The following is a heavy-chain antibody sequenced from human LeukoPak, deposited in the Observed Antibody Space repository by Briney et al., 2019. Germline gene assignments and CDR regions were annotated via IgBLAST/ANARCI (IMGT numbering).Heavy chain of an antibody. CDR2: ISYDGSNK. CDR3: AKSPIGP. Sequence: GGSLRLSCAASGFTFSSYAMHWVRQAPGKGLEWVAVISYDGSNKYYADSVKGRFTISRDNSKNTLYLQMNSLRAEDTAVYYCAKSPIGPWGQETLVTVSS. V-gene: IGHV3-30-3*02. CDR1: GFTFSSYA. D-gene: IGHD2-15*01. J-gene: IGHJ5*02.